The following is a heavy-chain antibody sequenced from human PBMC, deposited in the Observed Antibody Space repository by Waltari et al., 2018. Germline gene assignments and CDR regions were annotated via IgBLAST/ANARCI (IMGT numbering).Heavy chain of an antibody. CDR1: GGTFSSYA. CDR2: FIRIFGTA. Sequence: QVQLVQSGAEVKKPGSSVKVSCKASGGTFSSYAISWVRQAPGQGLEWMGGFIRIFGTANYAQKFQGRVTITADESTSTAYMELSSLRSEDTAVYYCARTYYGSGSYEGKDAFDIWGQGTMVTVSS. J-gene: IGHJ3*02. CDR3: ARTYYGSGSYEGKDAFDI. V-gene: IGHV1-69*12. D-gene: IGHD3-10*01.